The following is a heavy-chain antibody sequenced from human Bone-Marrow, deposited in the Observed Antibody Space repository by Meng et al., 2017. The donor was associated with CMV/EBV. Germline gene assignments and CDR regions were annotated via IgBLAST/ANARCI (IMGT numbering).Heavy chain of an antibody. CDR2: IKAKGDGGTA. CDR3: TASIKGPGAVGWFDP. V-gene: IGHV3-15*01. J-gene: IGHJ5*02. CDR1: GFTFNDAW. Sequence: GESLKISCAASGFTFNDAWMNWVRQAPGKGLEWVGRIKAKGDGGTADYAAPVRGRFTISRDDSKNALYLQASSLKTEDSGVYYCTASIKGPGAVGWFDPWGRGTLVTVSS. D-gene: IGHD1-14*01.